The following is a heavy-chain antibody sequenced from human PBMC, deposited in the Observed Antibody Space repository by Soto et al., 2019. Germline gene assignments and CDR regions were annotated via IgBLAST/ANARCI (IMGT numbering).Heavy chain of an antibody. CDR2: ISYDGTYK. Sequence: GGSLRLSCAASGFTFSDYYMHWVRQAPGKGLEWVAVISYDGTYKYYADSVKGRFTISRDNSKNTLYLQMSSLRPEDTAVYYCARDAIYDGSGYYGSYFDYWGQGSLVTVSS. CDR3: ARDAIYDGSGYYGSYFDY. D-gene: IGHD3-22*01. J-gene: IGHJ4*02. CDR1: GFTFSDYY. V-gene: IGHV3-30-3*01.